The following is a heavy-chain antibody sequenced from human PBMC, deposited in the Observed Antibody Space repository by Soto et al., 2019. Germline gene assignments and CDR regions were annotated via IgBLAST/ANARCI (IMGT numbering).Heavy chain of an antibody. D-gene: IGHD5-18*01. CDR2: ISAYNGNI. V-gene: IGHV1-18*01. Sequence: GASVKVSCKASGYTFSNYGISWVRQAPGQGLEWMGWISAYNGNIKFAQKVQGRVTMTTDTFTSTAYMELRSLRSDDTAVYYCANPGFGGYSYGDDYWGQGTLVTVSS. CDR3: ANPGFGGYSYGDDY. CDR1: GYTFSNYG. J-gene: IGHJ4*02.